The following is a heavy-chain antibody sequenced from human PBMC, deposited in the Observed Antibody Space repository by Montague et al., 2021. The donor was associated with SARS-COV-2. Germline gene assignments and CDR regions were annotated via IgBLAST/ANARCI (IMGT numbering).Heavy chain of an antibody. CDR1: GFTFSSYA. CDR3: ARAAQKQYVLLWFGELLHAAFDI. CDR2: ISYDGSNK. J-gene: IGHJ3*02. D-gene: IGHD3-10*01. V-gene: IGHV3-30-3*01. Sequence: SLRLSCAASGFTFSSYAMHWVRQAPGKGLEWVAVISYDGSNKYYADSVKGRFTISRDNSKNTLYLQMNSLRAEDTAVYYCARAAQKQYVLLWFGELLHAAFDIWGQGTMVTVSS.